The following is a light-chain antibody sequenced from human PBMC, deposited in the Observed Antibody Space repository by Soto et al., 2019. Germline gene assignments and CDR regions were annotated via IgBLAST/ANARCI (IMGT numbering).Light chain of an antibody. CDR2: DAS. J-gene: IGKJ3*01. CDR3: QQYENLPPG. V-gene: IGKV1-33*01. Sequence: DIQMTQSPSPLSASVGDRVTITCQASQGINNYLNWYQQKPGKAPKLLIYDASNLEAGVPSRFSGRGCGAEFTFSISSLEPEDVGTYYCQQYENLPPGFGPGTTVEIK. CDR1: QGINNY.